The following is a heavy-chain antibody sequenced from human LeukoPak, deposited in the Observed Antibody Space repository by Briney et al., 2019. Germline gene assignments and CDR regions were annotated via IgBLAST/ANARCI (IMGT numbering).Heavy chain of an antibody. D-gene: IGHD6-19*01. V-gene: IGHV3-64D*06. CDR2: ISRNGGST. J-gene: IGHJ4*02. CDR1: GLTFRSYA. Sequence: GGSLRFSCSAPGLTFRSYAMPWVRQAPGKGLEYVSGISRNGGSTYYADSVKGRFIISRDNSKNTLYLQMSSLRTGDTAVYYCVKDLEGGCSGWHRDYWGQGTLVTVPS. CDR3: VKDLEGGCSGWHRDY.